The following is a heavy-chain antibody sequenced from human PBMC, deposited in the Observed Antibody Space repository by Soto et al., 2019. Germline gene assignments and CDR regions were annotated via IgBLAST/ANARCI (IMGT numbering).Heavy chain of an antibody. CDR3: ARDLGSSGFDY. D-gene: IGHD6-19*01. CDR1: GGTFSSYT. V-gene: IGHV1-69*04. CDR2: IIPILGIA. J-gene: IGHJ4*02. Sequence: AASVKVSCKASGGTFSSYTISWVRQAPGQGLEWMERIIPILGIANYAQKFQGRVTITAEKSTSTAYMELSSLRSEDTAVYYCARDLGSSGFDYWGQGTLVTVSS.